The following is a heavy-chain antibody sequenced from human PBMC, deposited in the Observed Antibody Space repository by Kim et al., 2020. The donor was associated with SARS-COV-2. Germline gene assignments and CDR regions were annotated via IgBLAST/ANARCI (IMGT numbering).Heavy chain of an antibody. D-gene: IGHD1-7*01. Sequence: SETLSLTCTVSGGSISSYYWSWIRQPPGKGLEWIGYIYYSGSTNYNPSLKSRVTISVDTSKNQFSLKLSSVTAAETAVYYCSRDRWNYGGRSFDPWGQGTLVTVSS. V-gene: IGHV4-59*01. CDR3: SRDRWNYGGRSFDP. J-gene: IGHJ5*02. CDR2: IYYSGST. CDR1: GGSISSYY.